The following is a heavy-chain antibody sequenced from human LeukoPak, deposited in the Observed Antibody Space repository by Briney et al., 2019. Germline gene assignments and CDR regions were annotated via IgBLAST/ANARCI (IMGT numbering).Heavy chain of an antibody. D-gene: IGHD3-3*01. V-gene: IGHV3-15*07. CDR3: PKEHYFGSSLVFNY. CDR2: IKSKTDGGTT. Sequence: GGSLRLSCAASGFTFTNAWMNWVRQAPGKGLEWVGRIKSKTDGGTTDYSAPVKGSFTISRDDSKNTLYLQMNSLKTEDTAVYYCPKEHYFGSSLVFNYGGQGTLVTVSS. J-gene: IGHJ4*02. CDR1: GFTFTNAW.